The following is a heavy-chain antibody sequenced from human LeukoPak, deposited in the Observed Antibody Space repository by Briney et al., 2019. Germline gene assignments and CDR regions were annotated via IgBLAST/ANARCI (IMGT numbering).Heavy chain of an antibody. J-gene: IGHJ6*02. V-gene: IGHV4-39*07. Sequence: SETLSLTCTVSGGSISSSSYYWGWIRQPPGKGLEWIGSIYYSGSTYYNPSLKSRVTMSVDTSKNLVSLRLTSLTAADTAVYYCARDRRPRAVAGAYISYGMDVWGQGTTVTVS. CDR3: ARDRRPRAVAGAYISYGMDV. CDR2: IYYSGST. CDR1: GGSISSSSYY. D-gene: IGHD6-19*01.